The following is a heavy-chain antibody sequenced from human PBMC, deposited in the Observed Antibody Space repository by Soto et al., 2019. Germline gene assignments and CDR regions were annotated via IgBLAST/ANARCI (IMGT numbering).Heavy chain of an antibody. CDR2: IDPSDSYT. CDR1: GYSFTSYW. V-gene: IGHV5-10-1*01. CDR3: ASLKAAAGDNDRTFDN. Sequence: EVQLVQSGAEVKKPGESLRISCKGSGYSFTSYWISWVRQMPGKGLEWMGRIDPSDSYTNYSPSFQGHVTISSDKSIRAAYLQWSSLKVSDTALYYSASLKAAAGDNDRTFDNWGEGTLVTVSS. D-gene: IGHD6-13*01. J-gene: IGHJ4*02.